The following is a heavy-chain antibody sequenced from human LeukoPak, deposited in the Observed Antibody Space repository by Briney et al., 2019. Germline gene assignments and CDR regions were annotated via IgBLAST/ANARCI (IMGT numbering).Heavy chain of an antibody. CDR1: GFTFSSYG. Sequence: PGGSPRLSCAASGFTFSSYGMHWVRQAPGNGLEWVSAISGSGGNTYYADSVKGRFTISRDSSKNTLYLQMNSLRAEDTAVYYCAKGELWDSSGYDAFDIWGQGTMVTVSS. V-gene: IGHV3-23*01. J-gene: IGHJ3*02. CDR2: ISGSGGNT. D-gene: IGHD3-22*01. CDR3: AKGELWDSSGYDAFDI.